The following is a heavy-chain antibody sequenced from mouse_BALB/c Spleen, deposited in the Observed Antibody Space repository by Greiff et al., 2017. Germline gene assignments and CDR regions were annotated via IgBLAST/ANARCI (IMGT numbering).Heavy chain of an antibody. V-gene: IGHV1-69*02. CDR3: TRRDRYGFDY. CDR2: IYPSDSYT. Sequence: QVQLQQPGAELVRPGASVKLSCKASGYTFTSYWINWVKQRPGQGLEWIGNIYPSDSYTNYNQKFKDKATLTVDKSSSTAYMQLSSPTSEDSAVYYCTRRDRYGFDYWGQGTTLTVSS. CDR1: GYTFTSYW. J-gene: IGHJ2*01. D-gene: IGHD2-14*01.